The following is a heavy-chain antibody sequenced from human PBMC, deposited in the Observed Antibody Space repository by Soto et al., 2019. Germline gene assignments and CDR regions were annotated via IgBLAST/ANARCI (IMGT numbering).Heavy chain of an antibody. Sequence: SETLSLTCTVSGASVNDYYWNWVRQPLGKGLEWIGFIHYTGSRIFNPSLQSRVTMSVDVSQNQFSLRLTSVTAADTAIYYCARWGHPAVKAFDIWGQGTTVTVSS. V-gene: IGHV4-59*02. CDR1: GASVNDYY. J-gene: IGHJ3*02. CDR3: ARWGHPAVKAFDI. D-gene: IGHD3-16*01. CDR2: IHYTGSR.